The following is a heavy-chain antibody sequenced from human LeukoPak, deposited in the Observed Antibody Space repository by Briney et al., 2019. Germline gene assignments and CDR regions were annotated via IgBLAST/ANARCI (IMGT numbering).Heavy chain of an antibody. D-gene: IGHD1-1*01. CDR3: SRGDPDGTTDFDF. CDR2: IRKEVNGYTT. J-gene: IGHJ4*02. Sequence: GGSLRLSCAASGFRFSDYYVDWVRQAPGKGLECVARIRKEVNGYTTEYAASVKGRFTISRDDSTKTLFLQMNSLRTEDTAVYYCSRGDPDGTTDFDFWGQGTLVTVSS. V-gene: IGHV3-72*01. CDR1: GFRFSDYY.